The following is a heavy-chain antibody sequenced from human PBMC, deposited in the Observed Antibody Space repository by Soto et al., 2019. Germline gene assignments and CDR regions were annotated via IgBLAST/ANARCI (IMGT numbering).Heavy chain of an antibody. CDR3: TKDGDSADYGY. D-gene: IGHD2-21*01. Sequence: QVHLVQSGPEVKRPGSSVKVSCKASGDTFGRNAIHWVRQAPGQGLEWMGGIIPMFPTTNYAQKFKGRLTSYADTSTGTAYMEMTSLRSEDTAVYYCTKDGDSADYGYWGQGTLVTVAS. CDR2: IIPMFPTT. CDR1: GDTFGRNA. J-gene: IGHJ4*02. V-gene: IGHV1-69*06.